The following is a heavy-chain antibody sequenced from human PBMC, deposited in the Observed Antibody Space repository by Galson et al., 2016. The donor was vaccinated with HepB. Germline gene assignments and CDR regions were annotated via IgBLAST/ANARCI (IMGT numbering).Heavy chain of an antibody. Sequence: LRLSCAGSGFAFSDYAVHWVRQAPGKGLEWVSVISYDGRHENYADFVKGRFTVSRDTSKRTVSLHMTSLTPDDSAVYFCARDRYRAAGLSDFWGPGTLVIVSS. V-gene: IGHV3-30*04. J-gene: IGHJ4*02. CDR3: ARDRYRAAGLSDF. CDR1: GFAFSDYA. D-gene: IGHD2-2*01. CDR2: ISYDGRHE.